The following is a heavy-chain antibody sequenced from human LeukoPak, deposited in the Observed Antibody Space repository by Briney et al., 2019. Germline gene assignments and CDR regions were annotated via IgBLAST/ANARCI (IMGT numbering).Heavy chain of an antibody. Sequence: NPSETLSLTCTVSGGSSSSYYWSWIRQPPGKGLEWIGYIHYSWSTNNNPSLKSRVTISVDTSKNQFSLKLSSVTAADTAVYYCARVMDTGYGGKLLGYYYYMDVWXXGTTVTVSX. CDR2: IHYSWST. CDR3: ARVMDTGYGGKLLGYYYYMDV. V-gene: IGHV4-59*01. J-gene: IGHJ6*03. CDR1: GGSSSSYY. D-gene: IGHD4/OR15-4a*01.